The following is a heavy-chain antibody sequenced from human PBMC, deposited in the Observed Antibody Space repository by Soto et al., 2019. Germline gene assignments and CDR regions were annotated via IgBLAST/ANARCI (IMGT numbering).Heavy chain of an antibody. V-gene: IGHV3-9*01. CDR3: TKEMWAGGYIRGFFAH. J-gene: IGHJ4*02. CDR2: ITWNAAKI. Sequence: VESGGGLVRPGGSLRLSCAASGFPFDDYALHWVRQRPGKGLEWVSGITWNAAKIDYADSVRGRFTISRDNARKSLYLEMNSLRAEDTALYFCTKEMWAGGYIRGFFAHWGQGTPVTVSS. CDR1: GFPFDDYA. D-gene: IGHD3-22*01.